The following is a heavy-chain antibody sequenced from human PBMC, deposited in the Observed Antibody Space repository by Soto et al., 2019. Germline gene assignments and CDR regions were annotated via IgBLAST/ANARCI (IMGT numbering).Heavy chain of an antibody. CDR2: ISGDAISK. CDR1: GLTFSTSI. V-gene: IGHV3-30-3*01. J-gene: IGHJ1*01. D-gene: IGHD3-22*01. Sequence: QVQLVESGGGLVQPGRSLRLSCAASGLTFSTSIMHWVRQAPGKGLEWIAVISGDAISKIYADSVKGRFTLSRDNSKNTVYLEMDSLTAEDTAVYYCAREENSSGYAGTFQHWGQGTLVTVSA. CDR3: AREENSSGYAGTFQH.